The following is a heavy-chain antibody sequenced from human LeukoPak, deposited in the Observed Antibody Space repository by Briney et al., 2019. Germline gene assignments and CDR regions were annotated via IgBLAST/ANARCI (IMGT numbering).Heavy chain of an antibody. CDR1: GYTFTGYY. D-gene: IGHD3-9*01. J-gene: IGHJ6*02. V-gene: IGHV1-2*02. Sequence: ASVKVSCKASGYTFTGYYMHWVRQAPGQGLEWMGWINPNSGGTNYAQKFQGRVTMTRDTSISTAYMELSRLRSDDTAVYRCARSSHSHENFEEDVWGQGTAVIVSS. CDR2: INPNSGGT. CDR3: ARSSHSHENFEEDV.